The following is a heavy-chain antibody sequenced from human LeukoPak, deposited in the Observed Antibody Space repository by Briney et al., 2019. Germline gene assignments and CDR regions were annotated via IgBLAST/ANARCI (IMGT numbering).Heavy chain of an antibody. CDR1: GFTVSRNY. J-gene: IGHJ4*02. D-gene: IGHD1-26*01. CDR2: INDSGDST. V-gene: IGHV3-23*01. CDR3: ARNSGSFFFYFDY. Sequence: PGGSLRLSCAASGFTVSRNYMSWVRQAPGKGLEWVSTINDSGDSTYYADSVKGRFTISRDNSKSTLYLQVNSLRAEDTAVYSCARNSGSFFFYFDYWGQGTLVTVSS.